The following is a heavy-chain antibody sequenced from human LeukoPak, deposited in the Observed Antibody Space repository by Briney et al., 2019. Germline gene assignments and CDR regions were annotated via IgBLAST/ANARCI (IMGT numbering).Heavy chain of an antibody. V-gene: IGHV4-39*07. CDR3: ASVMVRGATIDY. Sequence: SETLSLTCTVSGGSISSSSYYWGWIRQPLGKGLEWIGSIYYSGSTYYNPSLKSRVTISVDTSKNQFSLKLSSVTAADTAVYYCASVMVRGATIDYWGQGTLVTVSS. CDR1: GGSISSSSYY. D-gene: IGHD3-10*01. J-gene: IGHJ4*02. CDR2: IYYSGST.